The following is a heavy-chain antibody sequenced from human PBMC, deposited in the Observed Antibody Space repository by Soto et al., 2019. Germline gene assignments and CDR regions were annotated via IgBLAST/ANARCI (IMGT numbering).Heavy chain of an antibody. V-gene: IGHV3-23*01. D-gene: IGHD2-15*01. CDR3: ATLAPARLLAS. CDR1: VFTFRNYD. CDR2: LSGSGGGT. Sequence: WGSLRLSCASSVFTFRNYDLHWVRQAPGKGLECVSFLSGSGGGTYYADSVKGRFTISRDNSKNTLYLQMNSRGAEDTSVYYCATLAPARLLASWGQGTMVTVYS. J-gene: IGHJ4*02.